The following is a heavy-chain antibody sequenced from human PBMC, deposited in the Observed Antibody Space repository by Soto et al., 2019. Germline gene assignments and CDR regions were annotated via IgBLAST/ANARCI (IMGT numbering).Heavy chain of an antibody. J-gene: IGHJ4*02. V-gene: IGHV3-33*01. Sequence: GGSPRLSCAASGFTFGTYAMHWVRQAPGKGLEWVAVIWYDGSNKYYADSVKGRFTISRDNSKNTLYLQMNSLRAEDTAVYYCARAGSGSDYWGQGTLVTVSS. CDR2: IWYDGSNK. CDR3: ARAGSGSDY. CDR1: GFTFGTYA. D-gene: IGHD3-22*01.